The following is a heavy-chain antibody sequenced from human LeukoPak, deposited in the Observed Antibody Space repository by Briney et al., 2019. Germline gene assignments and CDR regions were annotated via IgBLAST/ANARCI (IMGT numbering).Heavy chain of an antibody. CDR3: AKDFGYYDILTGQRGYGMDV. V-gene: IGHV3-30*18. CDR2: ISYDGSNK. Sequence: QPGGSLRLSCAASGFTFSSYGMHWVRQAPGKGLEWVAVISYDGSNKYYADSVKGRFTISSDNSKNTLYLQMNSLRAEDTAVYYCAKDFGYYDILTGQRGYGMDVWGQGTTVTVSS. CDR1: GFTFSSYG. D-gene: IGHD3-9*01. J-gene: IGHJ6*02.